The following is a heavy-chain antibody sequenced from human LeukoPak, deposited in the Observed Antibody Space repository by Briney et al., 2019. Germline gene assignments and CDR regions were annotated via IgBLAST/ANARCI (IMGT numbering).Heavy chain of an antibody. CDR3: ARGGLYFDC. D-gene: IGHD3-16*01. CDR2: IKQDGSEN. CDR1: GFTFSYYW. J-gene: IGHJ4*02. V-gene: IGHV3-7*03. Sequence: GGSLRLSCAASGFTFSYYWMTWVRQAPGKGLEWVANIKQDGSENYYVDSVKGRFTIFRDTAKNSLYLQMSSLRAEDTAVYYCARGGLYFDCWGQGTLVTVSS.